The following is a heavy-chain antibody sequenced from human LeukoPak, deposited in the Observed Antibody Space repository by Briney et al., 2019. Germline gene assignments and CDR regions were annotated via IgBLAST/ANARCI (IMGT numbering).Heavy chain of an antibody. Sequence: SCKASGYTFTSYYMHWVRQPPGKGLEWVAVIWYDGSNKYYADSVKGRFTISRDNSKDTLYVQMNSLRAEDTAMYYCTANFDFWGQGTLVTVSS. J-gene: IGHJ4*02. V-gene: IGHV3-33*01. CDR1: GYTFTSYY. D-gene: IGHD2-21*02. CDR3: TANFDF. CDR2: IWYDGSNK.